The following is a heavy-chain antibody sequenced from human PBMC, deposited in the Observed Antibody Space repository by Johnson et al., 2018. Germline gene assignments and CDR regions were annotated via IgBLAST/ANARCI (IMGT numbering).Heavy chain of an antibody. Sequence: QVQLVQSGGGVVQPGRSLRLSCAASGFIFSSFAMHWVRQAPGKGLEWVAFISYDGNNKNYADSVRGRFTVSRDNSKNTVHLQMNSLRAEDTAVYFWARGSTTGHYYRMDVWGHGTTVTVSS. CDR1: GFIFSSFA. J-gene: IGHJ6*02. D-gene: IGHD1-7*01. CDR2: ISYDGNNK. V-gene: IGHV3-30-3*01. CDR3: ARGSTTGHYYRMDV.